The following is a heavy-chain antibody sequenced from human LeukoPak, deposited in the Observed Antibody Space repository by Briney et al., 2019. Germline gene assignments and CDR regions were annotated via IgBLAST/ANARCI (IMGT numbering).Heavy chain of an antibody. D-gene: IGHD5-18*01. CDR3: ARRPQDTAMPRIAARRYCFDP. CDR1: GRSFSCYY. J-gene: IGHJ5*02. CDR2: INHSGST. V-gene: IGHV4-34*01. Sequence: SPTLPLTCAVYGRSFSCYYWNWIRQPPGKGPEWIGEINHSGSTNYNPSLKSRVTISLDMSKNQFSLKLSSVTAADTAVYYCARRPQDTAMPRIAARRYCFDPWGQGTLVTVSS.